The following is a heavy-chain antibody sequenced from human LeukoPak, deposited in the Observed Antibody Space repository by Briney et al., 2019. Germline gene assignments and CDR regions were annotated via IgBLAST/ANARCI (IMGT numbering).Heavy chain of an antibody. Sequence: GASVKVSCKASGYTFTAYYIHWVRQAPGQGLEWMGWINPNSGGTNYAQNFQGRVTMTSDTSTYTTHMELSRLRSDDTAVYYCARADEVVVTDTTHFDYWGQGTLVTVSS. CDR1: GYTFTAYY. D-gene: IGHD2-15*01. J-gene: IGHJ4*02. V-gene: IGHV1-2*02. CDR3: ARADEVVVTDTTHFDY. CDR2: INPNSGGT.